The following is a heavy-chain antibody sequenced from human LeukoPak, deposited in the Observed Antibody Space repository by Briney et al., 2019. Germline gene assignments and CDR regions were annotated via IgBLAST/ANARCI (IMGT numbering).Heavy chain of an antibody. J-gene: IGHJ4*02. CDR2: IYYSGST. CDR1: GGSINSGDYY. CDR3: ARDSGSYCFN. D-gene: IGHD1-26*01. Sequence: SQTLSLTCTVSGGSINSGDYYWSWIRQPPGKGLEWIGYIYYSGSTYYNPSLKSRVTISVDTSKNQFSLKLSSVTAADMAVYYCARDSGSYCFNWGQGTLVTVSS. V-gene: IGHV4-30-4*08.